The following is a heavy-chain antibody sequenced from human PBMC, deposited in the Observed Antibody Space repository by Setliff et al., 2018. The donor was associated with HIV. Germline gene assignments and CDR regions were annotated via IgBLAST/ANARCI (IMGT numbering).Heavy chain of an antibody. V-gene: IGHV3-7*03. J-gene: IGHJ3*02. D-gene: IGHD3-3*01. Sequence: GGSLRLSCAASGFSFSSYWMSWVRQAPGKGLEWVANIKQDGSEKYYVDSVKGRFTITRDNAKNSLYLQMNSLRAEDTAVYYCARDRGYFDFWSGYYTDDAFDIWGQGTMVTVSS. CDR3: ARDRGYFDFWSGYYTDDAFDI. CDR2: IKQDGSEK. CDR1: GFSFSSYW.